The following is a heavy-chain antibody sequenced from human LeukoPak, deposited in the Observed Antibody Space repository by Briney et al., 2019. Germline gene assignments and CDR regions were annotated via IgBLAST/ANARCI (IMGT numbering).Heavy chain of an antibody. CDR1: GGSISSYY. V-gene: IGHV4-59*01. D-gene: IGHD5-24*01. CDR2: IYYSGST. J-gene: IGHJ4*02. Sequence: PSETLSLTCTVSGGSISSYYWSWIRQPPGKGLEWLGYIYYSGSTNYNPSLKSRVTISVDTSKNQFSLKLSSVTAADTAVYYCARGIKRWLQLGYFDYWGQGTLVTVSS. CDR3: ARGIKRWLQLGYFDY.